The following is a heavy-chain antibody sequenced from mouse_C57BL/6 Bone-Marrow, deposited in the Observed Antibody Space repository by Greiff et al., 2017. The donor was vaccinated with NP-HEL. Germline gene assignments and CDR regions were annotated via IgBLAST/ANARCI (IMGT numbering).Heavy chain of an antibody. Sequence: GGGLVQPKGSLKLSCAASGFSFNTYAMNWVRQAPGKGLEWVARIRSKSNNYATYYADSVKDRFTISRDDSESMLYLQMNNLKTEDTAMYYCVRHGDYYGSSYDYYAMDYWGQGTSVTVSS. D-gene: IGHD1-1*01. J-gene: IGHJ4*01. CDR3: VRHGDYYGSSYDYYAMDY. V-gene: IGHV10-1*01. CDR1: GFSFNTYA. CDR2: IRSKSNNYAT.